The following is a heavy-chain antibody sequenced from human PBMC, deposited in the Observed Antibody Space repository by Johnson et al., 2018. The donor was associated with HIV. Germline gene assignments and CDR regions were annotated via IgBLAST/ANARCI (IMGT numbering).Heavy chain of an antibody. Sequence: VQLVESGGGVVQPGRSLRLSCAASGFTVSSNYMSWVRQAPGKGLEWVAVISYDGSNKYYADSVKGRFTISKDNSRNTLFLHMNSLRAEDTAVYYCARVIRLGTVRLRHAFDIWGQGTMVTVSS. J-gene: IGHJ3*02. CDR3: ARVIRLGTVRLRHAFDI. CDR2: ISYDGSNK. CDR1: GFTVSSNY. V-gene: IGHV3-30-3*01. D-gene: IGHD4-17*01.